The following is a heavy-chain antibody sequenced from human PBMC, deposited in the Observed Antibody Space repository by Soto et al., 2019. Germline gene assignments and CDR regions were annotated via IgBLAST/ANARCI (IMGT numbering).Heavy chain of an antibody. CDR3: ASTSYFDNCGSAY. CDR1: GGAISSDKYY. V-gene: IGHV4-30-4*01. CDR2: IYYSGSS. Sequence: KPSETLSLTCTVSGGAISSDKYYWSWIRQPPGKGLEWIGYIYYSGSSYYNPSLKSRVIISIDTSRNQFSLRLSSVTAADTAVYYCASTSYFDNCGSAYWGQGTLVTVSS. J-gene: IGHJ4*02. D-gene: IGHD3-22*01.